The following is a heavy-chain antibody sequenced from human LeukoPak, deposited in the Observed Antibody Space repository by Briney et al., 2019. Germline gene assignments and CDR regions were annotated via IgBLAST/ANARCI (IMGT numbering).Heavy chain of an antibody. J-gene: IGHJ5*02. V-gene: IGHV3-21*01. Sequence: GGSLRLSCAASGFTFSSYDMSWVRQAPGKGLEWVSSISSSSSYIYYADSVKGRFTISRDNAKNSLYLQMNSLRAEDTAVYYCARDRTYSSSLWFDPWGQGTLVTVSS. CDR3: ARDRTYSSSLWFDP. D-gene: IGHD6-6*01. CDR1: GFTFSSYD. CDR2: ISSSSSYI.